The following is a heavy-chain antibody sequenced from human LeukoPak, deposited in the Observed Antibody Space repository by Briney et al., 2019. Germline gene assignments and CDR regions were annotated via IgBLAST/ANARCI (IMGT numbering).Heavy chain of an antibody. CDR3: ARQPRRGYSYGLYYFDY. CDR1: GGSISSSSYY. Sequence: SETLSLTCTVSGGSISSSSYYWGWIRQPPGKGLEWIGSIYYSGSTYYNPSLKSRVTISVDTSKNQFSLKLSSVTAADTAVYYCARQPRRGYSYGLYYFDYWGQGTLVTVSS. D-gene: IGHD5-18*01. V-gene: IGHV4-39*01. J-gene: IGHJ4*02. CDR2: IYYSGST.